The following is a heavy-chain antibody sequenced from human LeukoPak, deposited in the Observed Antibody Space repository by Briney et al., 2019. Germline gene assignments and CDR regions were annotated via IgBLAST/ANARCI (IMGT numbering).Heavy chain of an antibody. CDR2: ISGSGGST. CDR3: ARPGIAVAGEFFDY. Sequence: GGSLRLSCAASGFTFSSYAMSWVRQAPGKGLEWVSAISGSGGSTYYADSVKGRFTISRDNAKNSLYLQMNSLRAEDTAVYYCARPGIAVAGEFFDYWGQGTLVTVSS. D-gene: IGHD6-19*01. J-gene: IGHJ4*02. CDR1: GFTFSSYA. V-gene: IGHV3-23*01.